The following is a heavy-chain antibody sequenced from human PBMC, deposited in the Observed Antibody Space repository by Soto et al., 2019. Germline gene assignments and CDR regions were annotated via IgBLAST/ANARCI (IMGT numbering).Heavy chain of an antibody. D-gene: IGHD6-13*01. J-gene: IGHJ4*02. V-gene: IGHV4-59*11. CDR3: ARGGASSIWLDY. CDR1: GGSISSHH. CDR2: IHDSGST. Sequence: QVQLQESGPGLVKPSETLSLTCTVSGGSISSHHWSWIRQPPGKGPECIGSIHDSGSTTYNPSPKSRVTISVDTSKNQFSLSMTSVTAADTAVYYCARGGASSIWLDYWGQGILVTVSS.